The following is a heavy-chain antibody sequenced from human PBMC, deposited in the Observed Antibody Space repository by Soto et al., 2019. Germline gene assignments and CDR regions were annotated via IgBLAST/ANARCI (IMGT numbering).Heavy chain of an antibody. V-gene: IGHV4-39*01. Sequence: QLQLHESGPGLVKPSETLSLTCTVSGGSISSRVYSWGWIRQPPGKGLEWIGTIYYSGSTYYNPCLKSRVTISVDTSKTQFSLKLSSVTAADTAVYYCATSNWFDPWGQGTLVTVSS. CDR2: IYYSGST. CDR1: GGSISSRVYS. J-gene: IGHJ5*02. CDR3: ATSNWFDP.